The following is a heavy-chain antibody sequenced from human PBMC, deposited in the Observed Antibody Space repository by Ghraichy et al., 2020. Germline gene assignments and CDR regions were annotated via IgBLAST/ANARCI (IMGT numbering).Heavy chain of an antibody. CDR1: GYTFNTYT. Sequence: ASVKVSCKASGYTFNTYTVTWVRQAPGQGLEWMGWINANNGDTNYAQKLQGRVTMTTDTSTSTAYMELRSLRSDDTAVYYCARVGKGIVPVLGKGGRINLSGVYNGFDHWGQGTLVTVSS. V-gene: IGHV1-18*01. CDR3: ARVGKGIVPVLGKGGRINLSGVYNGFDH. CDR2: INANNGDT. D-gene: IGHD2-8*01. J-gene: IGHJ4*02.